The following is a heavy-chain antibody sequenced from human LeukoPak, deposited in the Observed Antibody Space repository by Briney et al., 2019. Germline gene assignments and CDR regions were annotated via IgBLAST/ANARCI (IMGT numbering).Heavy chain of an antibody. CDR1: GFTFSSYG. J-gene: IGHJ4*02. Sequence: PGGSLRLSCAASGFTFSSYGMHWVRQAPGKGLEWVAFIRYDGSNKYYADSVKGRFTISRDNSKNTLYLQMNSLRAEDTAVYYCAKDHRFGELFGFDYWGQGTLVTVYS. CDR3: AKDHRFGELFGFDY. V-gene: IGHV3-30*02. D-gene: IGHD3-10*01. CDR2: IRYDGSNK.